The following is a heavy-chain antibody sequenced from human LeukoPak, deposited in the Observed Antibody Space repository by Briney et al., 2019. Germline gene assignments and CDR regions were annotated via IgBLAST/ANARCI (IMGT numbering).Heavy chain of an antibody. CDR2: IIPIFGTA. D-gene: IGHD3-22*01. CDR1: GGTFSSYA. Sequence: GSSVKVSCKASGGTFSSYAISWVRQAPGQGLEWMGGIIPIFGTANYAQKFQGRVTITTDESTSTAYMELSSPRSEDTAVYYCASSRSNYYDSSGPQTFDYWGQGTLVTVSS. J-gene: IGHJ4*02. V-gene: IGHV1-69*05. CDR3: ASSRSNYYDSSGPQTFDY.